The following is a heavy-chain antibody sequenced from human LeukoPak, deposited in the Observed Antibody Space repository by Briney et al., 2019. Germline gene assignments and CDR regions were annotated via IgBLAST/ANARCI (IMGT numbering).Heavy chain of an antibody. J-gene: IGHJ5*02. CDR3: ARTGWGVPTAGDWFDP. CDR1: GYTFTSYA. V-gene: IGHV1-18*04. CDR2: VSGYNGNT. D-gene: IGHD2-2*01. Sequence: GASVKVSCKASGYTFTSYAFSWVRQAPGQGLEWIGWVSGYNGNTNYAQKVQGRVTMTTDTSTSTAYMELRSLRSDDTAVYYCARTGWGVPTAGDWFDPWGQGTLVTVSS.